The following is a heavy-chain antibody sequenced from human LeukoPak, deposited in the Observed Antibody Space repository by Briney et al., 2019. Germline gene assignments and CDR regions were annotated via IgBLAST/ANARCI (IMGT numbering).Heavy chain of an antibody. Sequence: SETLSLTCTVSGGSISSYYWSWIRQPPGKGLEWIGYIYYSGSTNYNPSLKSRVTISVDTSKNQFSLKLSSVTAADTAVYYCARHVGRYCSSTSCYYSSLDYWGQGTLVTVSS. CDR1: GGSISSYY. J-gene: IGHJ4*02. D-gene: IGHD2-2*01. CDR2: IYYSGST. V-gene: IGHV4-59*01. CDR3: ARHVGRYCSSTSCYYSSLDY.